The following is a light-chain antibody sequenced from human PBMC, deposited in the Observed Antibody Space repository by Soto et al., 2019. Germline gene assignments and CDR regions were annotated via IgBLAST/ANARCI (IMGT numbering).Light chain of an antibody. CDR1: QHISNY. CDR2: AAS. CDR3: KHSYSTPWT. Sequence: DIQMTQSPSSLSASVVDRGTITCRASQHISNYLNWYQQKPGKAPKLLIYAASSLQSGVPSRLSGSGSGTDFTLAISSLQPEDFATYYCKHSYSTPWTFGQGTKVDIK. J-gene: IGKJ1*01. V-gene: IGKV1-39*01.